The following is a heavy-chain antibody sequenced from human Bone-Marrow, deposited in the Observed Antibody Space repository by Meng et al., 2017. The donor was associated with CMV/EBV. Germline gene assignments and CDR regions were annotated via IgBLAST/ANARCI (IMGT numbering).Heavy chain of an antibody. D-gene: IGHD2-2*01. J-gene: IGHJ6*02. CDR2: LYSDGGT. CDR3: ARENVPDAIDDTYGMDI. Sequence: GSSLKISCAASEFTVSYNYMNWVRQSPGKGLEWVSILYSDGGTNYADSVKGRFTISRDNSKNTLYPQMDSLRVEDTAVYYCARENVPDAIDDTYGMDIWGRGTTVTVSS. CDR1: EFTVSYNY. V-gene: IGHV3-53*01.